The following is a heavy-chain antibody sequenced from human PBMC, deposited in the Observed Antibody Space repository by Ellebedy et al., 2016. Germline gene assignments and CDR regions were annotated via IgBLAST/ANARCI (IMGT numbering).Heavy chain of an antibody. CDR2: ISSSSSYI. CDR3: ARVRVVAATPVSYYYYGMDV. CDR1: GFTFSSYS. D-gene: IGHD2-15*01. J-gene: IGHJ6*02. V-gene: IGHV3-21*01. Sequence: GGSLRLXXAAPGFTFSSYSMNWVRQAPGKGLEWVSSISSSSSYIYYADSVKGRFTISRDNAKNSLYLQMNSLRAEDTAVYYCARVRVVAATPVSYYYYGMDVWGQGTTVTVSS.